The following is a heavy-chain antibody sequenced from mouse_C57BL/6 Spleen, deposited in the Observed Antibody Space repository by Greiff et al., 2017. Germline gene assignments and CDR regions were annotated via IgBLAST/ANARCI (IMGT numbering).Heavy chain of an antibody. V-gene: IGHV3-6*01. CDR1: GYSITSGYY. D-gene: IGHD2-1*01. Sequence: EVKLQESGPGLVKPSPSLSLTCSVTGYSITSGYYWNWIRQFPGNKLEWMGYISYDGSNNFNPSLQNRISITRDPSKNQFFLTLNSVTTEDTATYYCANLLTNAWFAYWGQGTLVTVSA. J-gene: IGHJ3*01. CDR2: ISYDGSN. CDR3: ANLLTNAWFAY.